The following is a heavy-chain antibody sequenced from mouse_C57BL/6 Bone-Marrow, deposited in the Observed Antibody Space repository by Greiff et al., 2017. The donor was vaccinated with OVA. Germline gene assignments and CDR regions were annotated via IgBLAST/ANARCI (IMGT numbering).Heavy chain of an antibody. V-gene: IGHV5-16*01. CDR3: AMFITAVVGAYYYAMDY. Sequence: EVQGVESEGGLVQPGSSMKLSCTASGFTFSDYYMAWVRQVPEKGLEWVANINYDGSSTYYMDSLKSRFIISRDNAKNILYLQMSSLKSEDTATYYCAMFITAVVGAYYYAMDYWGQGTSVTVSS. D-gene: IGHD1-1*01. J-gene: IGHJ4*01. CDR1: GFTFSDYY. CDR2: INYDGSST.